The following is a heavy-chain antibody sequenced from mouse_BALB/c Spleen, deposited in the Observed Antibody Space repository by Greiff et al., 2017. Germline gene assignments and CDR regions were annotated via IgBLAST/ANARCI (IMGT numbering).Heavy chain of an antibody. V-gene: IGHV2-6-7*01. CDR1: GFSLTSYG. CDR2: IWGDGST. D-gene: IGHD1-2*01. Sequence: VQLQQSGPGLVQPSQSLSITCTVSGFSLTSYGVNWVRQPPGKGLEWLGMIWGDGSTDYNSALKSRLSISKDNSKSQVFLKMNSLQTDDTARYYCARDRALLRLRGWYFDVWGAGTTVTVSS. J-gene: IGHJ1*01. CDR3: ARDRALLRLRGWYFDV.